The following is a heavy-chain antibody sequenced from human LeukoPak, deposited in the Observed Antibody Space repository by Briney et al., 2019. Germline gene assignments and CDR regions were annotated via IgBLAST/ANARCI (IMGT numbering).Heavy chain of an antibody. Sequence: GGSLRLSCAASGFTFSDYYMSWIRQAPGKGLEWVSYISSSGSTIYYADSVRGRFTISRDNAKNSLYLQMNSLRAEDTAVYYCASLTGIYYYMDVWGKGTTVTVSS. CDR2: ISSSGSTI. CDR1: GFTFSDYY. CDR3: ASLTGIYYYMDV. J-gene: IGHJ6*03. V-gene: IGHV3-11*01. D-gene: IGHD3-9*01.